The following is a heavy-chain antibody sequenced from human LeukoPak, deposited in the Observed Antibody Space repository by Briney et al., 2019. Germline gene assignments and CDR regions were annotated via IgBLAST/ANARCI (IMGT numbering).Heavy chain of an antibody. CDR1: GGTFSSYA. J-gene: IGHJ5*02. D-gene: IGHD6-19*01. Sequence: SVKVSCKASGGTFSSYAISWVRQAPGQGLEWRGGIIPTFGTANYAQKFQGRVTITTDESTSTAYMELSSLRSEDTAVYYCASSRRAVAGTKHNWFDPWGQGTLVTVSS. CDR3: ASSRRAVAGTKHNWFDP. V-gene: IGHV1-69*05. CDR2: IIPTFGTA.